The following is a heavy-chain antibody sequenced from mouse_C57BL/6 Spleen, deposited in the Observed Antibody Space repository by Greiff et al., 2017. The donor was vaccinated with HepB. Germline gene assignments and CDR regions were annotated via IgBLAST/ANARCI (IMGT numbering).Heavy chain of an antibody. V-gene: IGHV1-26*01. CDR1: GYTFTDYY. CDR3: ARIEDYDGYYFDY. CDR2: INPNNGGT. Sequence: VQLQQSGPELVKPGASVKISCKASGYTFTDYYMNWVKQSHGKSLEWIGDINPNNGGTSYNQKFKGKATLTVDKSSSTAYMELRSLTSEDSAVYYCARIEDYDGYYFDYWGQGTTLTVSS. D-gene: IGHD2-4*01. J-gene: IGHJ2*01.